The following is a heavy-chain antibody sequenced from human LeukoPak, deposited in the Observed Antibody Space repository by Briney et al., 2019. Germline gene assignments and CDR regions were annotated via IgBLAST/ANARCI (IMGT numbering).Heavy chain of an antibody. J-gene: IGHJ4*02. Sequence: SETLSLTCTVSGVSISTHYWGWIRQPPGKGLEWIGYIYHSGATNYNPSLKSRVTISMDTSKNEFSLKLTSVTAADTAVYYCAREANYYGSGSYFEGTFDYWGQGSLVTVSS. D-gene: IGHD3-10*01. CDR2: IYHSGAT. CDR3: AREANYYGSGSYFEGTFDY. CDR1: GVSISTHY. V-gene: IGHV4-59*11.